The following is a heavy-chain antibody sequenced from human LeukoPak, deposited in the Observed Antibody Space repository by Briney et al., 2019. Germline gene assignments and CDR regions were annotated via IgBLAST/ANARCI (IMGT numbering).Heavy chain of an antibody. Sequence: SVNVSCKACGGTFSSYTISWVRQAPGQGLEWMGGIIPIFGTAHYAQKFQGRVTITADESTSTAYMELSSLSSEDTAVYYCARGGIVAAGIINNHDAFDVWGLGTMVTVSS. D-gene: IGHD6-13*01. CDR1: GGTFSSYT. CDR2: IIPIFGTA. CDR3: ARGGIVAAGIINNHDAFDV. V-gene: IGHV1-69*13. J-gene: IGHJ3*01.